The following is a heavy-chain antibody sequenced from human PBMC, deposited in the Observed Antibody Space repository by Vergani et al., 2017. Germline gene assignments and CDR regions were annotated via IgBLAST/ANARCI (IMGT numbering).Heavy chain of an antibody. V-gene: IGHV1-58*01. CDR2: IVVGSGNT. CDR1: GFTFTSSA. J-gene: IGHJ6*03. Sequence: QMPLVQSGPEVKKPGTSVKVSCKASGFTFTSSAVQWVRQARGQRLEWIGWIVVGSGNTNYAQKFQERVTITRDMSTSTAYIELSSLRSEDTAVYYCAAEGKGYYYYYMDVWGKGTTVTVSS. CDR3: AAEGKGYYYYYMDV.